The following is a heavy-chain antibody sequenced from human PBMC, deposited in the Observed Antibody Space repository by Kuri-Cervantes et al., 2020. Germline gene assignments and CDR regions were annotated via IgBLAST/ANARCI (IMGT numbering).Heavy chain of an antibody. J-gene: IGHJ6*03. CDR1: GGTFSSYA. V-gene: IGHV1-69*13. CDR3: AREGAGISSSSSMDV. D-gene: IGHD6-6*01. Sequence: SVKVFCKASGGTFSSYAISWVRQAPGQGLEWMGGIIPIFGTANYAQKFQGRVTITADESTSTAYMELSSLRSEDTAVYYCAREGAGISSSSSMDVWGKGTTVTVSS. CDR2: IIPIFGTA.